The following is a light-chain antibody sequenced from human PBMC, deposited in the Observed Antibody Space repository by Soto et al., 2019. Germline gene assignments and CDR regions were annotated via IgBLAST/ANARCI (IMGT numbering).Light chain of an antibody. J-gene: IGKJ4*01. Sequence: EIVLTQSPDTLSLSPGERATLSCRASQSVSTNSLAWYQQKPGQAPRPLIYAASSRATGTPDRFSGSGSGTEFTLIISRLGPEDFAVYYCQQYGSSVLTFGGGPRVEIK. CDR2: AAS. CDR3: QQYGSSVLT. V-gene: IGKV3-20*01. CDR1: QSVSTNS.